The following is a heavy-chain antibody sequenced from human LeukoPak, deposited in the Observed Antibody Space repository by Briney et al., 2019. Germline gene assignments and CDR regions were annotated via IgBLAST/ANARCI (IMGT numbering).Heavy chain of an antibody. Sequence: GGSLRLSCAASGFTFSSYGMHWVRQAPGKGLEWVAVIWYDGSNKYYADSVKGRFTISRDNSKNTLYLQMNSLRAEDTAVYYCARARVPQQLFVDYWGQGTLVTVSS. CDR2: IWYDGSNK. J-gene: IGHJ4*02. CDR3: ARARVPQQLFVDY. V-gene: IGHV3-33*01. CDR1: GFTFSSYG. D-gene: IGHD6-13*01.